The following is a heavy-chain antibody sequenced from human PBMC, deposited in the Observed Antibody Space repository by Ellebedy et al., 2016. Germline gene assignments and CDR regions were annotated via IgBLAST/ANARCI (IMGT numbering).Heavy chain of an antibody. CDR1: GYSIRSGYY. V-gene: IGHV4-38-2*02. Sequence: GSLRLSCTVSGYSIRSGYYWGWIRQPPGKGLEWIGSMYHSGTTYYNPSLKSRVTISVDTSKNQFSLKLSSVTAADTAVYYCARIGAYCGGDCPNYWGQGTLVTVSS. D-gene: IGHD2-21*02. CDR3: ARIGAYCGGDCPNY. J-gene: IGHJ4*02. CDR2: MYHSGTT.